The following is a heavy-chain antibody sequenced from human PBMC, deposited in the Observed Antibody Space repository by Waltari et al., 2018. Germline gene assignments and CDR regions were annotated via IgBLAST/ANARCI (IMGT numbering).Heavy chain of an antibody. D-gene: IGHD1-26*01. J-gene: IGHJ4*02. Sequence: EVQLVESGGGLVQPGGSLRLSCAASGFPFRAYWMSWVRQAPGKGLEWVANIKQDGSEKYYADSVKGRLTISRDNAKNSLYLHMNSLRAEDTALYYCARDTWEQFDYWGQGTLVTVSS. V-gene: IGHV3-7*03. CDR1: GFPFRAYW. CDR2: IKQDGSEK. CDR3: ARDTWEQFDY.